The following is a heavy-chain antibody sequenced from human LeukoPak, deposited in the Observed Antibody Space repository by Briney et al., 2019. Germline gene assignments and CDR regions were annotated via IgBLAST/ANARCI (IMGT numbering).Heavy chain of an antibody. CDR2: ISSRSSYK. V-gene: IGHV3-21*01. CDR1: GLTFGSDS. D-gene: IGHD3-9*01. Sequence: PGGSLRLSCAASGLTFGSDSMNWVRQAPGKGLEWVSSISSRSSYKYYADSVKGRFTISRDNAQNSLHLQMNSLRAEDTAVYYCARDVRIWERYFDAPYGMDVWGQGTTVTVSS. J-gene: IGHJ6*02. CDR3: ARDVRIWERYFDAPYGMDV.